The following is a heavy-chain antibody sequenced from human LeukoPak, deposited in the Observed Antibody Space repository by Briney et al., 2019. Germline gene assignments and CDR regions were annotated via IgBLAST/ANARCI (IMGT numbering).Heavy chain of an antibody. V-gene: IGHV3-7*01. CDR3: ARDYTYCSGGTCYDRFDY. Sequence: PGGSLRLSCAASGFSFSSYWMTWVRQAPGKGPEWVANIKRDGSEKHYLDSVEGRFTISRDNAESSPYLQMTSLRAEDTAVYYCARDYTYCSGGTCYDRFDYWGQGTLVTVSS. J-gene: IGHJ4*02. CDR1: GFSFSSYW. D-gene: IGHD2-15*01. CDR2: IKRDGSEK.